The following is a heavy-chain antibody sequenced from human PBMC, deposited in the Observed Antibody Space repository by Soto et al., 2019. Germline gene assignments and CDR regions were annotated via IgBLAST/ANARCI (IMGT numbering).Heavy chain of an antibody. Sequence: GGSLRLSCAASGFTFGDNDMRWVRQAPGKGLEWVSVIYSGGSTYYADSVKGRFTISRDNSKNTLYLQMNSLRAEDTAVYYCARDAYYWGQGTLVTVSS. J-gene: IGHJ4*02. CDR3: ARDAYY. V-gene: IGHV3-66*01. CDR2: IYSGGST. CDR1: GFTFGDND.